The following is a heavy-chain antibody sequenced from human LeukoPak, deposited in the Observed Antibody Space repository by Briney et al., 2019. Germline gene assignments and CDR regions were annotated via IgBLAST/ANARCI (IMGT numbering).Heavy chain of an antibody. CDR2: ISGSGGST. CDR3: AKDKQWLVPGNWFDP. V-gene: IGHV3-23*01. CDR1: GFTFSSYA. J-gene: IGHJ5*02. Sequence: GGSLRLSCAASGFTFSSYAMNRVRQAPGKGLEWVSAISGSGGSTYYADSVKGRFTISRDNSKNTLYLQINILRGEDTAKYYCAKDKQWLVPGNWFDPWGQGTLVTVSP. D-gene: IGHD6-19*01.